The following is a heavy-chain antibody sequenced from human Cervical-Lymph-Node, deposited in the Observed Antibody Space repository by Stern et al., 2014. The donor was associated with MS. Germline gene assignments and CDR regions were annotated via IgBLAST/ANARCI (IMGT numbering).Heavy chain of an antibody. CDR2: ISSSSIYI. D-gene: IGHD6-6*01. CDR3: ARAEYSSSSFSY. Sequence: EVQLVESGGGLVKPGGSLRLSCAASGFTFSSYSMNWVRQAPGKGLEWVSSISSSSIYIYYADSVKVRFTISRDNAKNSLYLQMNSLRAEDTAVYYCARAEYSSSSFSYWVQGTLVTVSS. J-gene: IGHJ4*02. CDR1: GFTFSSYS. V-gene: IGHV3-21*01.